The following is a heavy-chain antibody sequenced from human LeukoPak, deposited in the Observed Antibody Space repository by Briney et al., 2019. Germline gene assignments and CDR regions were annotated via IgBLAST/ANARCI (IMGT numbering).Heavy chain of an antibody. CDR3: AKAVNVLTGYYDY. V-gene: IGHV3-30*18. Sequence: GGSLRLSCAASGFTFSSYSMNWVRQAPGKGLEWVAVISYDGSNKYYADSVKGRFTISRDSSKNTLYLEMNSLRAEDTALYYCAKAVNVLTGYYDYWGQGTLVTVSS. D-gene: IGHD3-9*01. CDR1: GFTFSSYS. CDR2: ISYDGSNK. J-gene: IGHJ4*02.